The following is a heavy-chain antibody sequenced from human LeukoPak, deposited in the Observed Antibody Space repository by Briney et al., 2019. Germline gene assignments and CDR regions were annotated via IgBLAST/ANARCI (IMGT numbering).Heavy chain of an antibody. J-gene: IGHJ4*02. CDR3: ARGRTTYDVYFDS. D-gene: IGHD4-17*01. CDR2: IWYDGSNK. Sequence: GGSLRLSCAASGFTFSSYGMHWVRQAPGKGLEWVAVIWYDGSNKYYADSVKGRFTISRDNSKNTLYLQMSSLRAEDTAVYYCARGRTTYDVYFDSWGQGTLVTVSS. CDR1: GFTFSSYG. V-gene: IGHV3-33*01.